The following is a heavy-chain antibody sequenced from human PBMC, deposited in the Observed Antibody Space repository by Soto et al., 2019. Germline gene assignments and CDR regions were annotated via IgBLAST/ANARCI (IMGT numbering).Heavy chain of an antibody. CDR1: GFSLSNARMG. D-gene: IGHD3-3*01. CDR2: IFSNDEK. Sequence: QVTLTESGPVLVKPTETLTLTCTVSGFSLSNARMGVSWIRQPPGKALEWLAHIFSNDEKSYSTSLKSRRTISEHTCKRQVVLTMTSMGRVDTATYCCARISDFWSGYLSPVDIWGQGRMVTVSS. V-gene: IGHV2-26*01. J-gene: IGHJ3*02. CDR3: ARISDFWSGYLSPVDI.